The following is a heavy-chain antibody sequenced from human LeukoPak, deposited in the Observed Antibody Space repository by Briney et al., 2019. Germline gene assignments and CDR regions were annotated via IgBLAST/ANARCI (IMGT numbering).Heavy chain of an antibody. CDR2: ISRHGGST. CDR1: GFTFSSYA. J-gene: IGHJ3*02. Sequence: GGSLRLSCAASGFTFSSYAMHWVRQAPGKGLEYVSAISRHGGSTYYANSVKGRFTISRDNSKNTLYLQMGSLRAEDMAVYYCARVGDSDVFDIWGQGTTVTVSS. V-gene: IGHV3-64*01. D-gene: IGHD3-10*01. CDR3: ARVGDSDVFDI.